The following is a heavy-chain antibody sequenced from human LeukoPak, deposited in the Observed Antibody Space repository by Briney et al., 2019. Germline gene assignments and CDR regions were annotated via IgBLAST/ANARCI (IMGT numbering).Heavy chain of an antibody. Sequence: GASVKVSCKASGYTFTSYDINWVRQATGQGLEWMGWMNPNSGNTGYAQKFQGRVTMTRNTSISTAYMELSSLRSEDTAVYYCARSGFGSSWYQWTNDAFDIWGQGTMVTVSS. CDR2: MNPNSGNT. D-gene: IGHD6-13*01. CDR3: ARSGFGSSWYQWTNDAFDI. CDR1: GYTFTSYD. V-gene: IGHV1-8*01. J-gene: IGHJ3*02.